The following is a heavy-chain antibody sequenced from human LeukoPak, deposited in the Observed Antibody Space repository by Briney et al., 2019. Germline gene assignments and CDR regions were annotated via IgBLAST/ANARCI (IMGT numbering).Heavy chain of an antibody. CDR1: EFTSSGYS. Sequence: GGSLRLSCAASEFTSSGYSMNWVRQAPGKGLEWVSYISSSSNTIVYADSVKGRFTISRDNGKNSLYLQTDSLRAEDTAIYYCARGRATYSFDIWGQGTMVTVSS. J-gene: IGHJ3*02. CDR3: ARGRATYSFDI. D-gene: IGHD5-12*01. CDR2: ISSSSNTI. V-gene: IGHV3-48*01.